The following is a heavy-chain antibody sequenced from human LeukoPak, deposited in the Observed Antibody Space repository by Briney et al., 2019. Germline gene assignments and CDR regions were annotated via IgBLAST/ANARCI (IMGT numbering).Heavy chain of an antibody. V-gene: IGHV3-23*01. CDR2: ISGSGGST. D-gene: IGHD3-10*01. Sequence: PGGSLRLSCAASGFTFSSYAMSWVRQAPGKGLEWASAISGSGGSTYYADSVKGRFTISRDNSKNTLYLQMNSLRAEDTAVYYCAKGSQGSGRARFDYWGQGTLVTVSS. J-gene: IGHJ4*02. CDR3: AKGSQGSGRARFDY. CDR1: GFTFSSYA.